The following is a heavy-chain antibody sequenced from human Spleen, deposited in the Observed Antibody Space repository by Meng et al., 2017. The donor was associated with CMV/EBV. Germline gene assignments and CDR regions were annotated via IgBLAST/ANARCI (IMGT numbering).Heavy chain of an antibody. V-gene: IGHV1-69*08. D-gene: IGHD3-22*01. CDR1: GGTSSSYS. CDR3: TRSLEYDSRAHFAS. Sequence: KASGGTSSSYSIHWVRQAPGQGLEWMGRITPLIGATDYAQKFKGRVTINADKSTETAYLEVSSLRSEDTAIYYCTRSLEYDSRAHFASWGQGTLVTVSS. J-gene: IGHJ4*02. CDR2: ITPLIGAT.